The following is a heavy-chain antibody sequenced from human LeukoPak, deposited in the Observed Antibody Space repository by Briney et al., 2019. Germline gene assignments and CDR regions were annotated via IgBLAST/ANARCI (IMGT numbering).Heavy chain of an antibody. V-gene: IGHV3-11*04. Sequence: GGSLRLSCAASGFTFTDYYMSWIRQAPGKGLEWVSYITNSGTTIYYADSVKGRFTISRDNAKNSLYLQMNSLRAEDTAVYYCARVGGSYPEYFQHWGQGTLVTVSS. CDR3: ARVGGSYPEYFQH. D-gene: IGHD1-26*01. CDR2: ITNSGTTI. CDR1: GFTFTDYY. J-gene: IGHJ1*01.